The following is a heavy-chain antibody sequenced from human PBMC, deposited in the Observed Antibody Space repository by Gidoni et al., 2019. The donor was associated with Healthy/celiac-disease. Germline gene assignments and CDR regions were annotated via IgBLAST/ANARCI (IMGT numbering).Heavy chain of an antibody. Sequence: QVQRVQSGAEVRKPGSTLRVACKASGGTLSSDAISWVRQAAGHGLEWMGEIILIFGTANYAQKFQGRVTITADESTRTAYMELSSMSSEDTAVYSCARDDAKSFDYWGQGTLVTVSS. CDR1: GGTLSSDA. V-gene: IGHV1-69*01. J-gene: IGHJ4*02. CDR3: ARDDAKSFDY. CDR2: IILIFGTA.